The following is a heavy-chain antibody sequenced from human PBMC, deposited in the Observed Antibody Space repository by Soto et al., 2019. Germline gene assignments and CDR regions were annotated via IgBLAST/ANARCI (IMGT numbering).Heavy chain of an antibody. D-gene: IGHD3-10*01. V-gene: IGHV1-2*02. CDR1: GYTFTGYY. Sequence: ASVKVSCKASGYTFTGYYMHWVRQAPGQGLEWMGWINPNSGGTNYAQKFQGRVTMTRDTSISTAYMELSRLRSDDTAVYYCARVGMVRGVIANWFDPWGQGTLVTVSS. CDR3: ARVGMVRGVIANWFDP. CDR2: INPNSGGT. J-gene: IGHJ5*02.